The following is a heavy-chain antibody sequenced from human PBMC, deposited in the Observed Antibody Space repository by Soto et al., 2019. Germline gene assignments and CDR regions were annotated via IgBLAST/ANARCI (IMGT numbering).Heavy chain of an antibody. CDR1: GGSTSSSNW. D-gene: IGHD3-10*01. V-gene: IGHV4-4*02. CDR2: IYHSGST. CDR3: ARATACITMVRGVATPLRCIDP. J-gene: IGHJ5*02. Sequence: PSETLSLTCAVSGGSTSSSNWWSWVRQPPGKGLEWIGEIYHSGSTNYNPSLKSRVTISVDKSKNQFSLRLSSVTAADTAVYYCARATACITMVRGVATPLRCIDPWGQGTLVTVSS.